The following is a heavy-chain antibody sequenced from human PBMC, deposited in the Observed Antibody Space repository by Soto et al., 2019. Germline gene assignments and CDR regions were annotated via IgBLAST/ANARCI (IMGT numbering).Heavy chain of an antibody. CDR1: GGTFSNYA. V-gene: IGHV1-69*13. CDR2: IIPVFGTP. D-gene: IGHD2-2*01. Sequence: GASVKVSCKASGGTFSNYAINWVQQAPGQGLEWMGGIIPVFGTPNYAQKFQGRVTITADESTSTAHMELSSLRSEDTATYYCARAEYSSIYYFDYWGQGXLVTVYS. J-gene: IGHJ4*02. CDR3: ARAEYSSIYYFDY.